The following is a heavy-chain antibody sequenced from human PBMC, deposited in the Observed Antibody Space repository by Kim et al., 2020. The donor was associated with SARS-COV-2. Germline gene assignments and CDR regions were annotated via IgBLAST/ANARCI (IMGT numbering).Heavy chain of an antibody. CDR2: NT. J-gene: IGHJ4*02. D-gene: IGHD6-19*01. CDR3: AREAVAGSFDY. V-gene: IGHV1-3*01. Sequence: NTSHSQKFPARVSITMDTSATTAYLELGGLRSEDTAVYYCAREAVAGSFDYWGQGTLVTVSS.